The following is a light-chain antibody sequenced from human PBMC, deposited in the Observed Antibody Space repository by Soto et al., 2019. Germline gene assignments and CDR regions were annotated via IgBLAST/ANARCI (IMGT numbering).Light chain of an antibody. J-gene: IGKJ1*01. CDR3: QQRSNWPWT. CDR2: DAS. Sequence: DIVLTQSPAILSLSPGERVTISCRASQSVSSYLAWYQQKPGQAPRLLIYDASNRATGIPARFSGSGSGTDFTLTISSLEPEDFAIYYCQQRSNWPWTFGQGTKVEIK. V-gene: IGKV3-11*01. CDR1: QSVSSY.